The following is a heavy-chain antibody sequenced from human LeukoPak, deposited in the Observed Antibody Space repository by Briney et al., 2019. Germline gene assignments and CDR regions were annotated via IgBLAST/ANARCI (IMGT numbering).Heavy chain of an antibody. D-gene: IGHD2-15*01. J-gene: IGHJ6*02. Sequence: ASVKVSCKASGYTFTGYYVHWVRQAPGQGLEWMGWINPNSGGTNYAQKFQGRVTMTRDSSISTAYMELSRLRSDDTAVYYCARDSESGGSCPDVWGQGTTVTVSS. CDR1: GYTFTGYY. CDR3: ARDSESGGSCPDV. V-gene: IGHV1-2*02. CDR2: INPNSGGT.